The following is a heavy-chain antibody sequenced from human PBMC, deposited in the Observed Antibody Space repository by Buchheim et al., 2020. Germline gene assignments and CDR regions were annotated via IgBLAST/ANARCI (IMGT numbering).Heavy chain of an antibody. CDR1: GGSISSSNW. D-gene: IGHD3-22*01. CDR2: IYHSGST. CDR3: ARVSRGITMIVVVRYYYYMDV. Sequence: QVQLQESGPGLVKPSGTLSLTCAVSGGSISSSNWWSWVRQPPGKGLEWLGEIYHSGSTNYNPSLKSRVTISVDKSKNQFSLKLSSVTAADTAVYYCARVSRGITMIVVVRYYYYMDVWGKGTT. V-gene: IGHV4-4*02. J-gene: IGHJ6*03.